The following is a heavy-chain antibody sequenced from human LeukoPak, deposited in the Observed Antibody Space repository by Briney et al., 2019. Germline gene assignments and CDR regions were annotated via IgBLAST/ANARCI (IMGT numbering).Heavy chain of an antibody. CDR2: IIPIFGTA. Sequence: SVKVSCKASGGTFSSYAISWVRQAPGQGLEWMGGIIPIFGTANYAQKFQGRVTITADESTSTAYMELSSLRSEDTAVYYCARDAGKMATSTFDYWGQGTLVTVSS. V-gene: IGHV1-69*01. CDR3: ARDAGKMATSTFDY. CDR1: GGTFSSYA. D-gene: IGHD5-24*01. J-gene: IGHJ4*02.